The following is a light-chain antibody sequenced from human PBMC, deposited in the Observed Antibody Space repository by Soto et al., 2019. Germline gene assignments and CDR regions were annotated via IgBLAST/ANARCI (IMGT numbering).Light chain of an antibody. CDR2: KAS. CDR3: QQYNSPYT. J-gene: IGKJ2*01. Sequence: DLQMTQSPSTLSASVGDRVTITCRASQTISSWLAWYQQKPGKAPKLLIYKASSLESGVPSRFSGGGSGTEFTLTISSLQPDDFATYYCQQYNSPYTFGQGTKLEIK. CDR1: QTISSW. V-gene: IGKV1-5*03.